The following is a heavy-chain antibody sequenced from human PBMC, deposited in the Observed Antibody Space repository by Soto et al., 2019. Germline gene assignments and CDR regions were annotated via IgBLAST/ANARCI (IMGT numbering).Heavy chain of an antibody. CDR1: GFTFSSYA. CDR2: INTDGST. Sequence: EVQLLESGGGLVQPGGSLRHSCANSGFTFSSYAMSWARQGPGKGLEWVSSINTDGSTYYIDSVKGRFTISRDISKNTLYLQMNNLRAEDTAIYYSAKNYYFDSWGQGTLVTVSS. V-gene: IGHV3-23*01. J-gene: IGHJ4*02. CDR3: AKNYYFDS.